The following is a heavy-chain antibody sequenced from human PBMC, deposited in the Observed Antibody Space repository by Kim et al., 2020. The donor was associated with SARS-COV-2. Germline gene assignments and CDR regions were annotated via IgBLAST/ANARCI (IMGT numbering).Heavy chain of an antibody. CDR1: GESFRNFY. CDR3: ARETSRGDDAFDV. D-gene: IGHD3-10*01. J-gene: IGHJ3*01. V-gene: IGHV4-34*01. CDR2: INHRGST. Sequence: SETLSLTCAVYGESFRNFYWSWIRQPPGKGLEWIGEINHRGSTNYNPSLKSRVIISVDTSKNQFSLRLNSVTAADTAMYYCARETSRGDDAFDVWGQGT.